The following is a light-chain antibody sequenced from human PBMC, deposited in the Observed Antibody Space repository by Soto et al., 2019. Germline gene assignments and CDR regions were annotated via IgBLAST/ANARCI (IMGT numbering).Light chain of an antibody. J-gene: IGLJ3*02. CDR1: SSDVGSYNL. CDR3: CSYAVRALPWV. CDR2: EGS. V-gene: IGLV2-23*01. Sequence: QSVLTQPASVSGSPGQSITISCTGTSSDVGSYNLVSWYQQHPGKAPKLMIYEGSKRPSGVSNRFSGSKSGNTASLTISGLQAEDEANYSCCSYAVRALPWVFGGGTKLTVL.